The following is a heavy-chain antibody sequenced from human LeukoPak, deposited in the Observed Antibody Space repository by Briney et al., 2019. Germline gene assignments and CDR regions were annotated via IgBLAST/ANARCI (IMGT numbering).Heavy chain of an antibody. CDR1: GGSFSGYY. D-gene: IGHD2-15*01. Sequence: SETLSLTCAVYGGSFSGYYWSWIRQPPGKGLDWIGEINHSGSTNYNPSLKSRVTISVDTSKNQFSLRLSSVTAADTAVYYCARDVAAYCSGGSCYSPLGVFDYWGQGTLVTVSS. V-gene: IGHV4-34*01. J-gene: IGHJ4*02. CDR2: INHSGST. CDR3: ARDVAAYCSGGSCYSPLGVFDY.